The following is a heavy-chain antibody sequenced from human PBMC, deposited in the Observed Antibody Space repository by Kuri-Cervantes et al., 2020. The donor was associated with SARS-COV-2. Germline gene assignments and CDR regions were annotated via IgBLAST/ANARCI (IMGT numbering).Heavy chain of an antibody. V-gene: IGHV4-34*01. J-gene: IGHJ5*02. D-gene: IGHD2-2*01. CDR3: ARDPGVAADNWFDP. Sequence: GSLRLSCAVYGGSFSGYYWSWIRQPPGKGLEWIGEINHSGSTNYNPSLKSRVTISVDTSKNQFSLKLSSVTPEDTAVYYRARDPGVAADNWFDPWGQGTLVTVSS. CDR2: INHSGST. CDR1: GGSFSGYY.